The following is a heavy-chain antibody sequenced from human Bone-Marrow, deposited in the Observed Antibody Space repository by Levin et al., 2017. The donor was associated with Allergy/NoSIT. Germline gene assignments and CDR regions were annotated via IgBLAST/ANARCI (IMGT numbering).Heavy chain of an antibody. J-gene: IGHJ3*02. Sequence: SCAASGFTFSSYWMHWVRQAPGKGLVWVSRINSDGSSTSYADSVKGRFTISRDNAKNTLYLQMNSLRAEDTAVYYCARDWNDVAFDIWGQGTTVTVSS. CDR1: GFTFSSYW. V-gene: IGHV3-74*01. CDR3: ARDWNDVAFDI. D-gene: IGHD1-1*01. CDR2: INSDGSST.